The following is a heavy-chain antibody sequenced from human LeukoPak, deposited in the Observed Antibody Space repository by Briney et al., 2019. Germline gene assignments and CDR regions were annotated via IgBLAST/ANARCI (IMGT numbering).Heavy chain of an antibody. CDR3: ARVWSDDFWSGYYRSRGDY. CDR1: GYTFTSYG. CDR2: ISAYNGNT. Sequence: ASVKVSCKASGYTFTSYGISWVRQAPGQGLEWMGWISAYNGNTNYAQKLQGRVTMTTDTSTSTAYMELSRLRSDDTAVYYCARVWSDDFWSGYYRSRGDYWGQGTLVTVSS. J-gene: IGHJ4*02. D-gene: IGHD3-3*01. V-gene: IGHV1-18*01.